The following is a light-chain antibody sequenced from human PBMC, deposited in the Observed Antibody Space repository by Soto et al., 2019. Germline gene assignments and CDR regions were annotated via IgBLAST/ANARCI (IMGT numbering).Light chain of an antibody. CDR3: AAWDDSLSGVV. Sequence: QSVLTQPPSASGTPGQRVTISCFGSSSNIGSNLVYWYQQFPGTAPKLLIYRNNQRPSGIPDRFSGSKSGTSASLAISGLRSEDEAYYYCAAWDDSLSGVVYGGGTQLTVL. V-gene: IGLV1-47*01. CDR2: RNN. J-gene: IGLJ2*01. CDR1: SSNIGSNL.